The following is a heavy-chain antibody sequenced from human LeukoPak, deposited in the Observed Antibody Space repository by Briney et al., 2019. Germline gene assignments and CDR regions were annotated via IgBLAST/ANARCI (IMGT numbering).Heavy chain of an antibody. J-gene: IGHJ4*02. CDR1: GVSISSSNSY. D-gene: IGHD3/OR15-3a*01. V-gene: IGHV4-39*01. CDR3: ARQTGSGLFILP. Sequence: SETLSLTCTVSGVSISSSNSYWGWLRQPPGKGLEWIGSIYYSGNTYYSASLKSQVSISIDTSKNQFSLRLTSVTAADTAVYYCARQTGSGLFILPGGQGTLVTVSS. CDR2: IYYSGNT.